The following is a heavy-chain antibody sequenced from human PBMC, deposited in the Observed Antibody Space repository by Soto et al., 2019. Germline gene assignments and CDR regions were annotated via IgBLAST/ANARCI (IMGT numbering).Heavy chain of an antibody. CDR3: AKALGSGWYLYFQH. V-gene: IGHV3-23*01. Sequence: GGSLRLSCAASGFTFSCYAMSWVRQAPGKGLEWVSAISGSGGSTYYADSVKGRFTISRDNSKNTLYLQMNSLRAEDTAVYYCAKALGSGWYLYFQHWGQGTLVTVSS. D-gene: IGHD6-19*01. CDR2: ISGSGGST. CDR1: GFTFSCYA. J-gene: IGHJ1*01.